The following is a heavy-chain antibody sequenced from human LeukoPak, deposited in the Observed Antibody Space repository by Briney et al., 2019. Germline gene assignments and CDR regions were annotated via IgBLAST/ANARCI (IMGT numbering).Heavy chain of an antibody. V-gene: IGHV3-48*02. CDR1: GFTFSSYS. CDR3: ARDNKWFGELLD. CDR2: ISSSSSTI. J-gene: IGHJ4*02. Sequence: GGSLRLSCAASGFTFSSYSMTWVRQAPGKGLEWVSYISSSSSTIYYADSVKSRFTISRDNAKNSLYLQMNSLRDEDTAVYYCARDNKWFGELLDWGQGALVTVSS. D-gene: IGHD3-10*01.